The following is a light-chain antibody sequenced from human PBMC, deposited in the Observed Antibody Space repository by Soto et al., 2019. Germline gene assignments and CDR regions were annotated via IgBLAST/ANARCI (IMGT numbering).Light chain of an antibody. CDR1: QGINSY. CDR3: QHYNSYSEA. V-gene: IGKV1-5*03. Sequence: DIQMTQSPSFLSAPVGDRVTITCRASQGINSYLAWYQQKPGKAPKLLIYKASTLKSGVPSRFSGSGSGTEFTLTISSLQPDDFATYYCQHYNSYSEAFGQGTKVDIK. J-gene: IGKJ1*01. CDR2: KAS.